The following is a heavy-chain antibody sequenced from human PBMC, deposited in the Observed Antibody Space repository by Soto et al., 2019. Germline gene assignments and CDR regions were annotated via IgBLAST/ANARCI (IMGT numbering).Heavy chain of an antibody. Sequence: QLQLQESGSRLVKFSETLSLTCDVSGDTISTGGYTWAWIRQPPGKALEWIVHTYHSGTTYYNPSLKSRVIISVDRSKNQCDLKVRSVTAADTAVYYCARETYGAYVVYFDPWGQGILVTVSS. V-gene: IGHV4-30-2*01. CDR2: TYHSGTT. J-gene: IGHJ5*02. CDR1: GDTISTGGYT. D-gene: IGHD4-17*01. CDR3: ARETYGAYVVYFDP.